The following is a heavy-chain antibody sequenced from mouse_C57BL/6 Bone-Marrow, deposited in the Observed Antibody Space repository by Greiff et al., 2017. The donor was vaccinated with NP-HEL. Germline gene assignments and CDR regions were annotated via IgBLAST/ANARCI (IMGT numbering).Heavy chain of an antibody. CDR2: IYPRDGST. CDR3: AREDYYGSSFYYYAMDY. D-gene: IGHD1-1*01. CDR1: GYTFTDHT. Sequence: VKVVESDAELVKPGASVKISCKVSGYTFTDHTIHWMKQRPEQGLEWIGYIYPRDGSTKYNEKFKGKATLTADKSSSTAYMQLNSLTSEDSAVYFCAREDYYGSSFYYYAMDYWGQGTSVTVSS. J-gene: IGHJ4*01. V-gene: IGHV1-78*01.